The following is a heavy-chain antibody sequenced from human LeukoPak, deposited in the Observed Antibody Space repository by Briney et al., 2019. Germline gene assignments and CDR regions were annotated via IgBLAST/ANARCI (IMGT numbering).Heavy chain of an antibody. V-gene: IGHV3-23*01. CDR3: AKKGLGYGDTGDIYGGYYMDV. CDR2: ISGSGGST. CDR1: GFTFSSYG. J-gene: IGHJ6*03. D-gene: IGHD4-17*01. Sequence: GGSLRLSCAASGFTFSSYGMSWVRQAPGKGLEWVSAISGSGGSTYYADSVKGRFTISRDNSKNTLYLQMNSLRAEDTAVYYRAKKGLGYGDTGDIYGGYYMDVWGKGTTVTISS.